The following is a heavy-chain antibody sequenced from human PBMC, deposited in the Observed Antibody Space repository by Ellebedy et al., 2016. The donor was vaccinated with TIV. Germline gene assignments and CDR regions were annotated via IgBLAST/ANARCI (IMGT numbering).Heavy chain of an antibody. D-gene: IGHD1-20*01. CDR1: GFTVSYTY. V-gene: IGHV3-53*01. J-gene: IGHJ3*02. CDR3: ARRITGTYGDDAFDI. Sequence: GGSLRLSCAASGFTVSYTYMSWVRQAPGKGLEWVSVIQTGGDTYYADSVRGRFTISRDSSKNTLFLQMNSLRAEDTAMYYCARRITGTYGDDAFDIWGQGTMVTVSS. CDR2: IQTGGDT.